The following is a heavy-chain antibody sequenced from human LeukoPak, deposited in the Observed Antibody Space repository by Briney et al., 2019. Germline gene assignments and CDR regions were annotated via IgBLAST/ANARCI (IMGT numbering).Heavy chain of an antibody. CDR3: ARGSPPDY. CDR2: ISYDGSNE. CDR1: GLTFSGYA. Sequence: GGSLRLSCVASGLTFSGYAMQWVRQAPGKGLEWVSTISYDGSNEYYADSVKGRFTISRDDSKNTLYLQMNSLRAEDTAVYYCARGSPPDYWGQGTPVTVSS. V-gene: IGHV3-30-3*01. J-gene: IGHJ4*02.